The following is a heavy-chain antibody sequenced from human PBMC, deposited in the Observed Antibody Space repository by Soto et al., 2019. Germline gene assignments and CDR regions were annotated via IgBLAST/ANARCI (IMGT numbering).Heavy chain of an antibody. J-gene: IGHJ4*02. CDR1: GGSISSGGYS. CDR2: IYHSGST. V-gene: IGHV4-30-2*01. CDR3: ASSHAGAHITAAVH. D-gene: IGHD6-13*01. Sequence: QLQLQESGSGLVKPSQTLSLTCAVSGGSISSGGYSWSWIRQPPGKGLEWIGYIYHSGSTYYNPSLKRRVNISVDRSKNQFSLKLSSVTAADTAVYYCASSHAGAHITAAVHWGQGTLVTVSS.